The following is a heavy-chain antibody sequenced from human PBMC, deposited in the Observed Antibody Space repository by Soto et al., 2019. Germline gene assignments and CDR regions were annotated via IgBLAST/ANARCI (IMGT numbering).Heavy chain of an antibody. CDR1: GFTFSSYG. J-gene: IGHJ4*02. CDR3: ASHDSSGDQSDY. D-gene: IGHD3-22*01. V-gene: IGHV3-30*03. CDR2: ISYDGSNK. Sequence: QVQLVESGGGVVQPGRSLRLSCAASGFTFSSYGMHWVRQAPGKGLEWVAVISYDGSNKYYADSVKGRFTISRDNSKNTLYLQMNSLRAEDTAVYYCASHDSSGDQSDYWGPGTLVTVSS.